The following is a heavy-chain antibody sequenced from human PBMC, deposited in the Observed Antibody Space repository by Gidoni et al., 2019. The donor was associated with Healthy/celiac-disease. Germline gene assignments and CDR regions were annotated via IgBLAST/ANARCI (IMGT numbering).Heavy chain of an antibody. J-gene: IGHJ4*02. CDR2: IYYSGST. V-gene: IGHV4-59*01. D-gene: IGHD3-22*01. Sequence: QVQLQESGPGLVKPSETLSLTCTVSGGSISSYYWSWIRQPTGKGLEWIGYIYYSGSTNYNPSLKSRVTISVDTSKNQFSLKLSSVTAADTAVYYCARYHYYDSSGYFDYWGQGTLVTVSS. CDR1: GGSISSYY. CDR3: ARYHYYDSSGYFDY.